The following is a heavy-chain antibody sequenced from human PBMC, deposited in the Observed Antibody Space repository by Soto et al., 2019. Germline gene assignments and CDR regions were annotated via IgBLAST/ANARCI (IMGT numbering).Heavy chain of an antibody. Sequence: GSLRLSCAASGFTFSSYGMHWVRQAPGKGLEWVAFISYDGSNKYYADSVKGRFTISRDNSKNTLYLQMNSLRAEDTAVYYCAKDPRYCSSTSCYYYYYYYGMDVWGQGTTVTVSS. CDR3: AKDPRYCSSTSCYYYYYYYGMDV. CDR1: GFTFSSYG. CDR2: ISYDGSNK. V-gene: IGHV3-30*18. J-gene: IGHJ6*02. D-gene: IGHD2-2*01.